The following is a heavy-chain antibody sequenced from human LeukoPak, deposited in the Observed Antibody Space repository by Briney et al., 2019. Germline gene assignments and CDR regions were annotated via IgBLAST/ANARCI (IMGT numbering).Heavy chain of an antibody. CDR1: GGSFSGYY. Sequence: PSETLSLTCAVYGGSFSGYYWSWIRQPPGKGLEWIGEINHSGSTNYNPSLKSRVTISVDTSKNQFSLKLSSVTAADTAVYYCARHLLERRPLGYYYGMDVWGQGTTVTVSS. CDR2: INHSGST. V-gene: IGHV4-34*01. D-gene: IGHD1-1*01. CDR3: ARHLLERRPLGYYYGMDV. J-gene: IGHJ6*02.